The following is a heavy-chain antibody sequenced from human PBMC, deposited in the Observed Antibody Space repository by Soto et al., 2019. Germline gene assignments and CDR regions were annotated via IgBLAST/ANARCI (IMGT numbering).Heavy chain of an antibody. CDR2: VYYTGST. V-gene: IGHV4-59*01. Sequence: PSETLSLTCSVSGGSISGSYWSWIRQSPGKGLEWLGYVYYTGSTNYGPSLRSRVSISVDTSKNEFSLRLSSVTAADTAVYFCARSVAVPGAQIGYWRQGTQVTVSS. D-gene: IGHD3-3*01. CDR3: ARSVAVPGAQIGY. J-gene: IGHJ4*02. CDR1: GGSISGSY.